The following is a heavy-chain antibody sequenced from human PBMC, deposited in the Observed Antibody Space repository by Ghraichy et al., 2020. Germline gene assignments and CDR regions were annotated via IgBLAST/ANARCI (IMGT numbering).Heavy chain of an antibody. Sequence: GGSLRLSCAASGFTFSSYWMHWVRQAPGKGLVWVSRINSDGSSTSYADSVKGRFTISRDNAKNTLYLQMNSLRAEDTAVYYCAREYKNQYYDFWSGPNYYYGMDVWGQGTTVTVSS. J-gene: IGHJ6*02. D-gene: IGHD3-3*01. V-gene: IGHV3-74*01. CDR1: GFTFSSYW. CDR2: INSDGSST. CDR3: AREYKNQYYDFWSGPNYYYGMDV.